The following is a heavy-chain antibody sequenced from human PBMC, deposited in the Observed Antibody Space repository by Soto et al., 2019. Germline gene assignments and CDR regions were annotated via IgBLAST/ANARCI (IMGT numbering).Heavy chain of an antibody. V-gene: IGHV3-30*18. J-gene: IGHJ4*02. Sequence: GGSLRLSCAASGFTFSSNGMHWVRQAPGKGLEWVAVISYDGINKYYADSVKGRFTISRDNSENTLYLQMNSLRAEDTAVYYCAKGLRGSSYGPVGHWGQGTLVTVSS. CDR1: GFTFSSNG. CDR2: ISYDGINK. D-gene: IGHD5-18*01. CDR3: AKGLRGSSYGPVGH.